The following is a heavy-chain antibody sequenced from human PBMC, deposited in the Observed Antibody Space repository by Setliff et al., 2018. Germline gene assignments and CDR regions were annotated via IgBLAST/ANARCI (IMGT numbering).Heavy chain of an antibody. CDR3: ARINFYDATAYYYAPHH. D-gene: IGHD3-10*01. CDR1: GYTFTNYG. J-gene: IGHJ5*02. Sequence: ASVKVSCKASGYTFTNYGITWVRQAPGQGLEWIGWINNYNFNTNYAQKFQGRVTMTTDTSTSTAHMELRSLRSDDTAIYYCARINFYDATAYYYAPHHWGQGTPVTVSS. V-gene: IGHV1-18*01. CDR2: INNYNFNT.